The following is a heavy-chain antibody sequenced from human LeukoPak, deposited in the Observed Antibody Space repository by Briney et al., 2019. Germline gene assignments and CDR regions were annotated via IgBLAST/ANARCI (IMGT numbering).Heavy chain of an antibody. CDR3: ARDVRRVVGA. J-gene: IGHJ5*02. CDR2: TYYRSKWYN. V-gene: IGHV6-1*01. D-gene: IGHD2-15*01. CDR1: GDSVSSNSAA. Sequence: SQTLSLTCAISGDSVSSNSAAWNWIRQSPSRGLEWLGRTYYRSKWYNDYAVSVESRITIKPDISKNHFSQQLNSVTPEDTAVYYCARDVRRVVGAWGQGTLVTVSS.